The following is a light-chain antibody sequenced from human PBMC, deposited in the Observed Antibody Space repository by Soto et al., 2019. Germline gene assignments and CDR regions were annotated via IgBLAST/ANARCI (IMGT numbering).Light chain of an antibody. CDR1: QGISDY. CDR3: QTYNSPPSCT. J-gene: IGKJ1*01. V-gene: IGKV1-27*01. Sequence: DSQLTQSPSSLSASVGDRVTITCRASQGISDYLAWYQQKPGKVPKLLIFAASTLQSGVPSRFSGSGSGTEFTLTISSLQPEDVATYYFQTYNSPPSCTFGQGSK. CDR2: AAS.